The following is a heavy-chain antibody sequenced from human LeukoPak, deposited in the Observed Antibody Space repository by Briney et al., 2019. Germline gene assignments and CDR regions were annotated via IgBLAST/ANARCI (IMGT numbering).Heavy chain of an antibody. Sequence: GGSLRFSCAASGFTFSDYYMSWIRQAPGKGLEWVSVKGRFTISRDNAQNSLYLQMNSLRAEDTAVYYCARGFRFPDVWGKGTTVTVSS. CDR1: GFTFSDYY. V-gene: IGHV3-11*04. J-gene: IGHJ6*04. CDR3: ARGFRFPDV. D-gene: IGHD2-21*01.